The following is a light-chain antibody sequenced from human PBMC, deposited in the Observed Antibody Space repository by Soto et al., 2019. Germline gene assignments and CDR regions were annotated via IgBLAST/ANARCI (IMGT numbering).Light chain of an antibody. V-gene: IGKV1-39*01. CDR1: QTINNY. CDR2: SAS. Sequence: IQMTQSPSSLSASVGDSVTVTFRTSQTINNYLNWYQQKPGKAPKLLVYSASNLQSGVPSRFSGSGSGTNFTLTISDLQPEDFTTYYCQKSDSTPWTFGQGTKVDIK. CDR3: QKSDSTPWT. J-gene: IGKJ1*01.